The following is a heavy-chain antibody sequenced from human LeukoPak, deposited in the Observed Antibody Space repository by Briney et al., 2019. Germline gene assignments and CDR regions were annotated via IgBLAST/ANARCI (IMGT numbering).Heavy chain of an antibody. Sequence: ASVKISCKASGYTFTSYGISWVRQAPGQGLEWMGWISAYNGNANYAQKLQGRVTMTTDTSTSTAYMELRSLTSDDTAVYYCTKVGSSWHFDYWGQGTLVTVSS. J-gene: IGHJ4*02. CDR2: ISAYNGNA. D-gene: IGHD6-13*01. CDR3: TKVGSSWHFDY. V-gene: IGHV1-18*01. CDR1: GYTFTSYG.